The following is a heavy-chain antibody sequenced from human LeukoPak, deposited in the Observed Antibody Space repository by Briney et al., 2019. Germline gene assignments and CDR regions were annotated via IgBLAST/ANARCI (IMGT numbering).Heavy chain of an antibody. CDR3: VLAAASYYYMDV. V-gene: IGHV1-2*06. CDR1: GYTFTGYY. Sequence: GASVKVSFKASGYTFTGYYMHWVRQAPGQGLEWMGRINPNSGGTNYAQKFQGRVTMTRDTSISTAYMELSRLRSDVTAVYYCVLAAASYYYMDVWGKGTTVTVSS. CDR2: INPNSGGT. D-gene: IGHD6-13*01. J-gene: IGHJ6*03.